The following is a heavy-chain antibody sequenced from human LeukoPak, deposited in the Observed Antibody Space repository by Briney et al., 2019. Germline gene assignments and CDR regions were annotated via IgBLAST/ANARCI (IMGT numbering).Heavy chain of an antibody. CDR3: ARGGDGYNFYNWFDP. D-gene: IGHD5-24*01. V-gene: IGHV6-1*01. CDR2: TYYRSKWYN. J-gene: IGHJ5*02. CDR1: GDSVSSNSAV. Sequence: SQTLSLTCVISGDSVSSNSAVWNWIRQSPSRVLEWLGRTYYRSKWYNDYAVSVKSRITINSDTSKNQFSLQLNSVTPEDTAVYYCARGGDGYNFYNWFDPWGQGTLVIVSS.